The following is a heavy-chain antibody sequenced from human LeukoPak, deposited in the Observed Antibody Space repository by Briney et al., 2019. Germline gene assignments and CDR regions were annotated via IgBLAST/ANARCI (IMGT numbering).Heavy chain of an antibody. J-gene: IGHJ4*02. CDR1: GFTFSSYS. CDR3: AGDGPGSGSGSYYFDY. V-gene: IGHV3-21*01. D-gene: IGHD3-10*01. CDR2: ISSSSSYI. Sequence: GGSLRLSCAASGFTFSSYSMNWVRQAPGKGLEWVSSISSSSSYIYYADSVKGRFTISRDNAKNSLYLQMNSLRAEDTAVYYCAGDGPGSGSGSYYFDYWGQGTLVTVSS.